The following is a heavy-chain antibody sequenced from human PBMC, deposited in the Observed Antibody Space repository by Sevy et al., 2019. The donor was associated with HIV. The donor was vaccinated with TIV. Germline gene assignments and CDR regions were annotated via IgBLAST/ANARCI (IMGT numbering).Heavy chain of an antibody. Sequence: SETLSLTCTVSGGSVSSGSYYWSWIRQPPGKGLEWIGYIYYSESTNYNPSLKSRVTISVDTSKNQFSLKLSSVTAADTAVYYCARTSRGYCSGGSCDRGYYFDYWGQGTLVTVSS. CDR1: GGSVSSGSYY. D-gene: IGHD2-15*01. J-gene: IGHJ4*02. CDR3: ARTSRGYCSGGSCDRGYYFDY. V-gene: IGHV4-61*01. CDR2: IYYSEST.